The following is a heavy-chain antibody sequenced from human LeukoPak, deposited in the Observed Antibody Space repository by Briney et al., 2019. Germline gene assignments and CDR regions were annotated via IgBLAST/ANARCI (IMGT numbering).Heavy chain of an antibody. CDR3: AKQISRGDYESSFDY. J-gene: IGHJ4*02. CDR2: IWYDGSNK. CDR1: GFTFSSYG. D-gene: IGHD4-17*01. V-gene: IGHV3-33*06. Sequence: GGSLRLSCAASGFTFSSYGMHWVRQAPGKGLEWVAVIWYDGSNKYYADSVKGRFTVSRDNSKNTLYLQMNSLRAEDTAVYYCAKQISRGDYESSFDYWGQGTLVTVSS.